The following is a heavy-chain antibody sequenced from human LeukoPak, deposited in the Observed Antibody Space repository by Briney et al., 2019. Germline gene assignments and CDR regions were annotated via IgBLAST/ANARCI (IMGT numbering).Heavy chain of an antibody. D-gene: IGHD4-17*01. CDR1: GGSFSGDY. CDR3: ARKETAYGDFDY. CDR2: INHSGSA. Sequence: SETLSLTCAVSGGSFSGDYWSWIRQPPGKGLEWIGEINHSGSANYNPSLKSRVIISVDTSDNQFPLKLSSVTAADTAVYYCARKETAYGDFDYWGQGTLVTVSS. J-gene: IGHJ4*02. V-gene: IGHV4-34*01.